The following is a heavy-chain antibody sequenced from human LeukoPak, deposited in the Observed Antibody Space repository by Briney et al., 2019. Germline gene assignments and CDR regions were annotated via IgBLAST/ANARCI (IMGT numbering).Heavy chain of an antibody. CDR1: GFTFSSYA. V-gene: IGHV3-64*01. CDR3: ARSFRAGHYYDSSGYSPLGY. J-gene: IGHJ4*02. Sequence: PGGSLRLSCAASGFTFSSYAMHWVRQAPGKGPEYVSAISSNGGSTYYANSVKGRFTISRDNSKNTLYLQMGSLRAEDMAVYYCARSFRAGHYYDSSGYSPLGYWGQGTLVTVSS. CDR2: ISSNGGST. D-gene: IGHD3-22*01.